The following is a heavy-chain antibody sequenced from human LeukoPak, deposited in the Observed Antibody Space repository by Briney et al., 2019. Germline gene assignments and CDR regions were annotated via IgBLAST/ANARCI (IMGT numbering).Heavy chain of an antibody. CDR2: ISASGATT. CDR3: ARAEAAGDNRGGYYYYYMDV. V-gene: IGHV3-23*01. D-gene: IGHD6-25*01. CDR1: GFTFSAYG. Sequence: GGSLRLSCAGSGFTFSAYGMSWVRQAPGKGLEWVSSISASGATTYLADAVKGRFTITRDRSDNTLSLQMNSLRGDDTAVYYCARAEAAGDNRGGYYYYYMDVWGKGTTVTVSS. J-gene: IGHJ6*03.